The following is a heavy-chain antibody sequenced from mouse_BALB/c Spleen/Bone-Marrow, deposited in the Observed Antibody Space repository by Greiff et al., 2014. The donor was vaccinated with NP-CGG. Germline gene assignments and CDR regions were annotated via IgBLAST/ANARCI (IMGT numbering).Heavy chain of an antibody. Sequence: ELVKPGASVKLSCTASGFNIKDTYIYWVKQRPEQGLEWVGRIDPANGNTKYDPKFQGKATIAADTSSNTAYLQLSSLTSEDTAVYYCSRGYYDYLFALDYWGHGTSVTVSS. J-gene: IGHJ4*01. V-gene: IGHV14-3*02. CDR1: GFNIKDTY. D-gene: IGHD5-5*01. CDR3: SRGYYDYLFALDY. CDR2: IDPANGNT.